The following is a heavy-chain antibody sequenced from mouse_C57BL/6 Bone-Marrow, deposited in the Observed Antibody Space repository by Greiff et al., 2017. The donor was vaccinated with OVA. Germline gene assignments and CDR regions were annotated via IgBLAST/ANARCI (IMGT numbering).Heavy chain of an antibody. CDR2: ISDGGSYT. Sequence: EVQRVESGGGLVKPGGSLKLSCAASGFTFSSYAMSWVRQTQEKRLEWVATISDGGSYTYYPDNVKGRFTISRDNAKNNLYLQMSHLKSEDTAMYYCARDREAWFAYWGQGTLVTVSA. J-gene: IGHJ3*01. CDR3: ARDREAWFAY. V-gene: IGHV5-4*01. D-gene: IGHD3-1*01. CDR1: GFTFSSYA.